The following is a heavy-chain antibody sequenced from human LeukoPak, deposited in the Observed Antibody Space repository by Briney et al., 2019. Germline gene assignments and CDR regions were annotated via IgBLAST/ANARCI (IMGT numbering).Heavy chain of an antibody. J-gene: IGHJ6*03. V-gene: IGHV4-34*01. D-gene: IGHD2-2*01. CDR1: GGSFSGYY. Sequence: SSETLSLTCAVYGGSFSGYYWSWIRQPPGKGLEWIGEINHSGSTNYNPSLKSRVTISVDTSKNQFSLKLSSVTAADTAVYYCARGVVPAAFYYYYYYMDVWGKGTTVTISS. CDR3: ARGVVPAAFYYYYYYMDV. CDR2: INHSGST.